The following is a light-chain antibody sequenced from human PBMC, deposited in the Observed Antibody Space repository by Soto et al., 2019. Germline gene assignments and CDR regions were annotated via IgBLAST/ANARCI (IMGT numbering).Light chain of an antibody. CDR2: EVN. V-gene: IGLV2-14*01. J-gene: IGLJ1*01. Sequence: QSALTQPASVSRSPGQSITISCTGTSSDVGDYNYVSWYQQHPGKAPKLMIYEVNNRPSGVSNRFSGSKSGDTASLTISGLQAEDEADYYCSSYTRSNTYVFGTGTKLTVL. CDR1: SSDVGDYNY. CDR3: SSYTRSNTYV.